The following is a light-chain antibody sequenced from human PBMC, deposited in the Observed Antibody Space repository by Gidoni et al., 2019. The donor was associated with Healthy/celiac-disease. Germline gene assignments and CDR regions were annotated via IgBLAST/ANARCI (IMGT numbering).Light chain of an antibody. CDR3: NSRDSSGNHPVV. J-gene: IGLJ2*01. Sequence: SSELTQDPAVSVALGQTVRITCQGDSLRSYYASWYQQKPVQASVLVIYGKNNRPSGIPDRFSGSSSGNTASLTITEAQAEEEADYYCNSRDSSGNHPVVFGGGTKLTVL. CDR2: GKN. V-gene: IGLV3-19*01. CDR1: SLRSYY.